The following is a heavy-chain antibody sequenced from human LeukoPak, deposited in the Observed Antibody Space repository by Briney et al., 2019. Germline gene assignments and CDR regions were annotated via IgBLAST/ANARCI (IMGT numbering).Heavy chain of an antibody. V-gene: IGHV3-48*02. D-gene: IGHD2-2*01. CDR1: GFTFNTYS. J-gene: IGHJ4*02. CDR2: ISSSSTTI. Sequence: GGSLKLSCAASGFTFNTYSMNWVRQAPGKGLEWVSYISSSSTTIYYADSVKGRFTISRDNAKNSLYLQVNSLRDEDTAVYYCASSRDQIDYWGQGTLVTVSS. CDR3: ASSRDQIDY.